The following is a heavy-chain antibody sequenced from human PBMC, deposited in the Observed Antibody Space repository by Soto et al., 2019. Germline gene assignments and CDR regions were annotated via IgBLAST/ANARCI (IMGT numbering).Heavy chain of an antibody. J-gene: IGHJ6*02. CDR3: AKEDRRWGTSIIAARKQEWVYYYYYGMDV. D-gene: IGHD6-6*01. CDR2: ISWNSGSI. Sequence: PGGSLRLSCAASGFTFDDYAMHWVRQAPGKGLEWVSGISWNSGSIGYADSVKGRFTISRDNAKNSLYLQMNSLRAEDTALYYSAKEDRRWGTSIIAARKQEWVYYYYYGMDVWGQGTPVTVSS. CDR1: GFTFDDYA. V-gene: IGHV3-9*01.